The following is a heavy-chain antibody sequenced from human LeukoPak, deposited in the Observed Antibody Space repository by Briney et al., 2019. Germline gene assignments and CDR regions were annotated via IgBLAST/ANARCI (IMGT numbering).Heavy chain of an antibody. Sequence: ASVKVSCKASGYTFTSYGISWVRQAPGQGLEWMGWISAYNGNTNYAQKLQGRVTMTTDTSTSTAYMGLRSLRSDDTAVYYCARAYYDSSGYCDFDYWGQGTLVTVSS. CDR3: ARAYYDSSGYCDFDY. V-gene: IGHV1-18*01. J-gene: IGHJ4*02. CDR1: GYTFTSYG. D-gene: IGHD3-22*01. CDR2: ISAYNGNT.